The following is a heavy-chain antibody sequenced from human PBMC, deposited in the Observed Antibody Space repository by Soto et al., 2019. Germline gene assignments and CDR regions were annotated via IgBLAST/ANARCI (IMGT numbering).Heavy chain of an antibody. CDR2: IFSSGST. Sequence: SETLSLTCTVSGGSINTFYWSWVRQPAGKGLEWIGRIFSSGSTSFNPSLEIRVAMSVDTSKNHFSLNLSSVTAADMAVYYCAREGSYSAYNFAHGIQLWSFDFWGQGALVTVSS. J-gene: IGHJ4*02. CDR1: GGSINTFY. V-gene: IGHV4-4*07. D-gene: IGHD5-12*01. CDR3: AREGSYSAYNFAHGIQLWSFDF.